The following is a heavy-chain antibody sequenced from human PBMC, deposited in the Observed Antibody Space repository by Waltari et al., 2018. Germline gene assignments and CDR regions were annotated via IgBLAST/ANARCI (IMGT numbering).Heavy chain of an antibody. D-gene: IGHD6-6*01. CDR3: ARAGDSSSLT. CDR2: IYYSGST. CDR1: GGSISRYY. Sequence: VQLQESGPGLVKPSETLSLTCPVSGGSISRYYWSWIRQPPGKGLEWIGYIYYSGSTNYNPSLKSRVTISVDTSKNQFSLKLSSVTAADTAVYYCARAGDSSSLTWGQGTLVTVSS. V-gene: IGHV4-59*01. J-gene: IGHJ5*02.